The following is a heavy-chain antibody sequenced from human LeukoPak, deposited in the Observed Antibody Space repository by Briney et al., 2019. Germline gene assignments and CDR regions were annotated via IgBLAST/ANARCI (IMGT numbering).Heavy chain of an antibody. Sequence: SETLSLTCTVSRGSVTSYYWSWIRQPPGKGLEWIGDIYFSGNTKYNPSLQSRVTISLDMSQNQFSLRLRSVTAADTAVYYCARAVFSYCSGGTCPYFDYWGQGTLVTVSS. CDR2: IYFSGNT. D-gene: IGHD2-15*01. CDR1: RGSVTSYY. J-gene: IGHJ4*02. V-gene: IGHV4-59*02. CDR3: ARAVFSYCSGGTCPYFDY.